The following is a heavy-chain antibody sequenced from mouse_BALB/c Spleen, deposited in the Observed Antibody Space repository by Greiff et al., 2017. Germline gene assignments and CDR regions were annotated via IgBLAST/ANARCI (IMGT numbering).Heavy chain of an antibody. CDR3: TRGGNWDGYFDV. D-gene: IGHD4-1*01. J-gene: IGHJ1*01. V-gene: IGHV1-5*01. CDR1: GYTFTSYW. CDR2: IYPGNSDT. Sequence: VQLQQSGTVLARPGASVKMSCKASGYTFTSYWMHWVKQRPGQGLEWIGAIYPGNSDTSYNQKFKGKAKLTAVTSTSTAYMELSSLTNEDSAVYYCTRGGNWDGYFDVWGAGTTVTVSS.